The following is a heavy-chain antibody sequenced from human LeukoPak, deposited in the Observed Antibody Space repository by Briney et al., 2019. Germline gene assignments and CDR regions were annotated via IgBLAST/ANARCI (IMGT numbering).Heavy chain of an antibody. CDR3: ARGPTMKMDV. D-gene: IGHD3-22*01. J-gene: IGHJ6*04. Sequence: GGSLRLSGAASKFTFSSYSMKWVGQAPGKGREWVASINSYSSYIDYADSVKGRFTISRDNAKNSLYLQMNSLRAEDTAVYYCARGPTMKMDVWGKGTTVTVSS. CDR1: KFTFSSYS. CDR2: INSYSSYI. V-gene: IGHV3-21*01.